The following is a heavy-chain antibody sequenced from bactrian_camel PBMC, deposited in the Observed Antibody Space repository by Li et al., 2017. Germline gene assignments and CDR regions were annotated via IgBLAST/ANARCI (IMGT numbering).Heavy chain of an antibody. Sequence: VQLVESGGGLVQPGGSLRLSCVHSGFTFSSYAMSWVRQAPGKGLEWVSTINKEGGTYYSDSVKGRITISRDNARNTLYLQMNSLKSEDTAVYYCAADDVPRWLVAGRGENYWGRGTQVTVS. CDR3: AADDVPRWLVAGRGENY. CDR2: INKEGGT. D-gene: IGHD6*01. CDR1: GFTFSSYA. J-gene: IGHJ4*01. V-gene: IGHV3S31*01.